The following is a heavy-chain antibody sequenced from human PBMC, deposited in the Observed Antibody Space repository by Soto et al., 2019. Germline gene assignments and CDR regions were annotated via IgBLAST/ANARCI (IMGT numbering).Heavy chain of an antibody. J-gene: IGHJ5*02. CDR2: IYSSGDT. V-gene: IGHV4-61*01. Sequence: QVQLQESGPGLVKPSETLSLTCTVSGGAVNSRTYYWSWIRQPPGKGLEYIGYIYSSGDTNYNPYLRSRVTMSIDTTTNQFSLRLDSVTAADTAVYFCARGYENYQLLNPTQRRNLFNSWGQGTLVTVSS. CDR3: ARGYENYQLLNPTQRRNLFNS. CDR1: GGAVNSRTYY. D-gene: IGHD2-15*01.